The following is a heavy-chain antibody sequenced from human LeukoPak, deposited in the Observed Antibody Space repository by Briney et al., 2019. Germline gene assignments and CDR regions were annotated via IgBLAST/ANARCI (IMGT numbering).Heavy chain of an antibody. CDR2: INPNSGGT. CDR3: ARSKLSSGWYVPFDY. Sequence: GASAKVSCKASGYTFTGYYMHWVRQAPGQGLEWMGWINPNSGGTNYAQKFQGRVTMTRDTSISTAYMELSRLRSDDTAVYYCARSKLSSGWYVPFDYWGQGTLVTVSS. D-gene: IGHD6-19*01. V-gene: IGHV1-2*02. J-gene: IGHJ4*02. CDR1: GYTFTGYY.